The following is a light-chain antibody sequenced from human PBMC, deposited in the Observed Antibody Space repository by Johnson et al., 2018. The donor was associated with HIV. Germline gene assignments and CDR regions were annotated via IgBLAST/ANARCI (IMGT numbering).Light chain of an antibody. CDR3: GTWDSSLGAGV. V-gene: IGLV1-51*02. Sequence: QSVLTQPPSVSAAPGQMVSISCSGSSSNIGKNYVSWYQQFPGTAPKLLIHENKKRPSGIPDRFSDSTSGTSATLDITGLQTGDEADYYCGTWDSSLGAGVFGIGTKVTVL. J-gene: IGLJ1*01. CDR1: SSNIGKNY. CDR2: ENK.